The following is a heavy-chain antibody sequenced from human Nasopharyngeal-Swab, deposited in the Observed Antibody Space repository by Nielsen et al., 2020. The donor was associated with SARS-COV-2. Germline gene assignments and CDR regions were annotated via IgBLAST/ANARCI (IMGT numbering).Heavy chain of an antibody. J-gene: IGHJ5*02. V-gene: IGHV1-46*01. Sequence: ASAKVSCKASGYTFTSYYMHWVRQAPGQGLEWMGIINPSGGSTSYAPKYQGRVTMTRDTSTSTVYMELSSLRSEDTAVYYCARPRGRYYDRGFDPWGQGTLVTVSS. CDR2: INPSGGST. CDR1: GYTFTSYY. D-gene: IGHD3-22*01. CDR3: ARPRGRYYDRGFDP.